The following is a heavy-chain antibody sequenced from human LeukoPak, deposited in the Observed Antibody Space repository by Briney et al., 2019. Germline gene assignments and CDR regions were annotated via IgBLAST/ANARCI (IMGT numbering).Heavy chain of an antibody. CDR3: ARDVDYGGKGFDY. CDR1: GFTFSSYS. D-gene: IGHD4-23*01. CDR2: ISSSSSYI. Sequence: GGSLRLSCAASGFTFSSYSMNWVRQAPGKGLEWVSSISSSSSYIYYADSVKGRFTISRDNAKNSLYLQMNSLRAEDTAVYYCARDVDYGGKGFDYWGQGTLVTVSS. V-gene: IGHV3-21*01. J-gene: IGHJ4*02.